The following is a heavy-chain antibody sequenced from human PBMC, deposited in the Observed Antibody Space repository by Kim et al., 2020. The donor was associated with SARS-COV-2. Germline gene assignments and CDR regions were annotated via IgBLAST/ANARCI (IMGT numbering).Heavy chain of an antibody. J-gene: IGHJ4*02. CDR3: ARLEGSGWYYFDS. D-gene: IGHD6-19*01. Sequence: NPSLKSRVTISVDTSKNQYSLKLSSVTAADTAVYSCARLEGSGWYYFDSWGQGTLVTVSS. V-gene: IGHV4-39*01.